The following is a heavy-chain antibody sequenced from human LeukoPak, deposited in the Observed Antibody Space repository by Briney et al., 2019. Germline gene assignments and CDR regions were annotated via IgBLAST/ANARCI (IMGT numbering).Heavy chain of an antibody. V-gene: IGHV3-7*01. D-gene: IGHD3-22*01. CDR1: GFTFSSYW. Sequence: HPGGSLRLSCAASGFTFSSYWMSWVRQAPGKGLEWVANIKQDGSEKYYVDSVKGRFTISRDNAKNSLYLQMNCLRAEDTAVYYCARVDYYDTHYGMDVWGQGTTVTVSS. CDR3: ARVDYYDTHYGMDV. CDR2: IKQDGSEK. J-gene: IGHJ6*02.